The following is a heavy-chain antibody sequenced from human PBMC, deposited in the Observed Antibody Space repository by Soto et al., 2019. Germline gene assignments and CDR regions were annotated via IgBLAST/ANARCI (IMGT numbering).Heavy chain of an antibody. CDR2: IYYSGST. J-gene: IGHJ3*01. Sequence: SETLSLTCAVSGASISSGSYYWIWILHHPGKGPEWIGYIYYSGSTSYNPSLKSRVTVSQDTSNNQVSLRLSSVTAADTAVYFCARGSLASMSAFDVWGQGTMVTVSS. CDR1: GASISSGSYY. CDR3: ARGSLASMSAFDV. V-gene: IGHV4-31*11. D-gene: IGHD2-2*01.